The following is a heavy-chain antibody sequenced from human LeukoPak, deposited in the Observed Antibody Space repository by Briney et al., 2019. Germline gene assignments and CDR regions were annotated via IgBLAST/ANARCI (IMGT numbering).Heavy chain of an antibody. Sequence: SVKVSCKASGGTFSSYAISWVLQAPGQGLEWMGRIIPIFGTANYAQKFQGRVTITTDESTSTAYMELSSLRSEDTAVYYCARVPLSGYYDSSGYMSYWGQGTLVTVSS. D-gene: IGHD3-22*01. CDR3: ARVPLSGYYDSSGYMSY. CDR1: GGTFSSYA. J-gene: IGHJ4*02. V-gene: IGHV1-69*05. CDR2: IIPIFGTA.